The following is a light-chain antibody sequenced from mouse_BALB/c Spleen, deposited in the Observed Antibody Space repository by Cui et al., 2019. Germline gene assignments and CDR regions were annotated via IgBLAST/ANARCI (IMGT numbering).Light chain of an antibody. CDR3: QQYSSYPLT. Sequence: DIVMTQSHNLMSTSVGDRVSITCKASQDVGTAVAWYQQKPGQSPKLLIYWASTLHTGVPDRFTGSGSGTDFTLTISNVQSEDLADYFCQQYSSYPLTFGSGTKLEIK. CDR1: QDVGTA. CDR2: WAS. V-gene: IGKV6-23*01. J-gene: IGKJ4*01.